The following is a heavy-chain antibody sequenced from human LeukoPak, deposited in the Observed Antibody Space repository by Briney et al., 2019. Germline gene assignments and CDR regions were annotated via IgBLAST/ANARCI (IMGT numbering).Heavy chain of an antibody. CDR1: GGSFSGYY. CDR3: ARGEARFDY. CDR2: INHSGST. D-gene: IGHD1-26*01. Sequence: SETLSLTCAVYGGSFSGYYWSWIRQPPGKGLEWIGEINHSGSTNYNPSLKSRVTISVYTSKNQISLKLSSVTAADTAVYYCARGEARFDYWGQGTLVTVSS. J-gene: IGHJ4*02. V-gene: IGHV4-34*01.